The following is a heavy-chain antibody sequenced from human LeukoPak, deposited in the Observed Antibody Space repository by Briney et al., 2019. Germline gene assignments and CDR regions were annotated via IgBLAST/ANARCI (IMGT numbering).Heavy chain of an antibody. D-gene: IGHD3-10*01. V-gene: IGHV4-39*01. CDR3: ARLCQETNSLITILREARGVIMDHFYFDY. CDR1: GGSISRSNYY. Sequence: SETLSLTCTVSGGSISRSNYYWGWIRQPPGKGLEWIGNIYSSGSTYYNPSLKSRVSISVDTSKTQFSLKLSSVTAADTAVYYCARLCQETNSLITILREARGVIMDHFYFDYWGQGTLVTVSS. CDR2: IYSSGST. J-gene: IGHJ4*02.